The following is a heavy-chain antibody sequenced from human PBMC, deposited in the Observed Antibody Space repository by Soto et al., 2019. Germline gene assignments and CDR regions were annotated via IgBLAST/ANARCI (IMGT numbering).Heavy chain of an antibody. D-gene: IGHD6-6*01. CDR3: ATGLQLALDY. CDR2: ISYDGSNK. V-gene: IGHV3-30*03. CDR1: GFTFSSYG. J-gene: IGHJ4*02. Sequence: GGSLRLSCAASGFTFSSYGMHWVRQAPGKGLEWVAVISYDGSNKYYADSVKGRFTISRDNSKNTLYLQMNSLRAEDTAVYYCATGLQLALDYWGQGTLVTVSS.